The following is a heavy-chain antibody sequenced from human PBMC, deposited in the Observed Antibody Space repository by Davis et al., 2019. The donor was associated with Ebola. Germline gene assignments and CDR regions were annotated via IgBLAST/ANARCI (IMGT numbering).Heavy chain of an antibody. V-gene: IGHV3-53*01. J-gene: IGHJ2*01. CDR2: IYRDGRT. Sequence: GGSLRLSCAASGFIVSDKYMSWVRQPPGKGLEWVSVIYRDGRTYYADSVRGRFTVSRDNSNNTLFLQMNSLRAEDTAVYYCTRHVSGDFWYFDLWGRGTLVTVSS. CDR1: GFIVSDKY. CDR3: TRHVSGDFWYFDL. D-gene: IGHD4-17*01.